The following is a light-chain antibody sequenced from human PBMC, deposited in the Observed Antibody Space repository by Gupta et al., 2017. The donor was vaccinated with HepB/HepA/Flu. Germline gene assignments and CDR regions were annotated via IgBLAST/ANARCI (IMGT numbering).Light chain of an antibody. CDR2: AAS. CDR1: QSINDY. CDR3: QETYSAPPFT. Sequence: IQMTQSPSSLPASVGDRVTITCRASQSINDYLNWYQQKPGEAPKLLIYAASNLQSGVPSRFSASASGTDFILTISGLQPEDFAIYYCQETYSAPPFTFGQGTKLEI. V-gene: IGKV1-39*01. J-gene: IGKJ2*01.